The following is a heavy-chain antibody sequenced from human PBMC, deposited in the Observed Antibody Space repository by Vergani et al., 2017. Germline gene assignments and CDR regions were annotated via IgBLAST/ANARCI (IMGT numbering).Heavy chain of an antibody. J-gene: IGHJ6*02. V-gene: IGHV4-34*01. CDR3: VSEYYYYGMDV. CDR2: INHSGST. Sequence: QVQLQQWGAGLLKPSDTLSLTCAVYGGSFSGYYWSWIRQPPGKGLEWIGEINHSGSTNYNPSLKSRVTISVDTSKNQFSLKLSSVTAADTAVYYCVSEYYYYGMDVWGRGTTVTVSS. CDR1: GGSFSGYY.